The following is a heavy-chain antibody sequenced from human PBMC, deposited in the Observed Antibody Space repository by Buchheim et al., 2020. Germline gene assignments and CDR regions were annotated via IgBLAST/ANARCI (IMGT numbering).Heavy chain of an antibody. J-gene: IGHJ6*02. V-gene: IGHV3-30*18. CDR1: GFTFSNYG. Sequence: QVQLVESGGGVVQPGRSLRLSCAASGFTFSNYGMHWVRQAPGKGLEWVAVISYDGSNKYYVDSVKGRFTISRDNSKNTLYLRMNSLRAEDTAVYYCAKGPVVVGQQYYYGMDVWGQGTT. CDR3: AKGPVVVGQQYYYGMDV. CDR2: ISYDGSNK. D-gene: IGHD3-22*01.